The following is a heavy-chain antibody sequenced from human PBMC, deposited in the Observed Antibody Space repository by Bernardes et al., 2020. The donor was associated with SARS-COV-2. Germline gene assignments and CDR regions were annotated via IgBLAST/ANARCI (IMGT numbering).Heavy chain of an antibody. J-gene: IGHJ4*02. Sequence: SETLSLTRTVSGGSISSGGYYWSWIRQHPGKGLEWIGYIYYSGSTYYNPSLKSRVTISVDTSKNQFSLKLSSVTAADTAVYYCARGFGGPLTSFFDYWGQGTLVTVSS. V-gene: IGHV4-31*03. CDR1: GGSISSGGYY. D-gene: IGHD3-16*01. CDR3: ARGFGGPLTSFFDY. CDR2: IYYSGST.